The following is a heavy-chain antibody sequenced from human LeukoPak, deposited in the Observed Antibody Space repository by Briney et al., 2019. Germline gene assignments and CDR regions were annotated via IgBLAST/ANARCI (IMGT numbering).Heavy chain of an antibody. D-gene: IGHD3-3*01. CDR1: GGTFSSYA. Sequence: SVKVSCKASGGTFSSYAISWVRQAPGQGLEGMGGIIPIFGTANYAQKYQGRVTITTDESTSTAYMELSSLRSEDTAVYYCARGSHYDFWSGYEGEDNWFDPWGQGTLVTVSS. J-gene: IGHJ5*02. CDR2: IIPIFGTA. V-gene: IGHV1-69*05. CDR3: ARGSHYDFWSGYEGEDNWFDP.